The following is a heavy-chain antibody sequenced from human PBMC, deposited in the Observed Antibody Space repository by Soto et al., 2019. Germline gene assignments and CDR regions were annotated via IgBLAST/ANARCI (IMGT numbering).Heavy chain of an antibody. CDR1: GYTFTGYY. D-gene: IGHD3-22*01. V-gene: IGHV1-2*04. CDR2: INPNSGGT. Sequence: ASVKVSCKASGYTFTGYYMHWVRQAPGQGLEWMGWINPNSGGTNYAQKFQGWVTMTRDTSISTAYMELSRLRAEDTAVYYCARDLNYYDSSGYLNWFDPWGQGTLVTVSS. J-gene: IGHJ5*02. CDR3: ARDLNYYDSSGYLNWFDP.